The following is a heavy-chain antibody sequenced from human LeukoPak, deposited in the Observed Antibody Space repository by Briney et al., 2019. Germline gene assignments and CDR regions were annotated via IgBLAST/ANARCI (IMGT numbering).Heavy chain of an antibody. D-gene: IGHD2-15*01. CDR1: GFTFSNAW. V-gene: IGHV3-15*01. CDR2: IKSKTDGGTT. CDR3: TTEPDIVVVVAATPEMDY. J-gene: IGHJ4*02. Sequence: GGSLRLSCAASGFTFSNAWMSWVRQAPGKGLEWVGRIKSKTDGGTTDYAAPVKGRFTISRDDSKNTLYLQMNSLKTEDTAVYYCTTEPDIVVVVAATPEMDYWGQGTLVTVSS.